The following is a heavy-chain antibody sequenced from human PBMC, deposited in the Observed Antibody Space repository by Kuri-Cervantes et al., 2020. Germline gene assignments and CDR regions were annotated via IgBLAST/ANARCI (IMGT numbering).Heavy chain of an antibody. J-gene: IGHJ3*02. Sequence: SETLSLTCTVSGGSISSSSYYWGWIRQPPGKGLEWIGSIYYSGSTYYNPSLKSRVTISVDTSKNQFSLKLGSVTAADTAVYYCARGPFWDCSGGSCDYSDAFDIWGQGTMVTVS. CDR3: ARGPFWDCSGGSCDYSDAFDI. D-gene: IGHD2-15*01. CDR2: IYYSGST. CDR1: GGSISSSSYY. V-gene: IGHV4-39*01.